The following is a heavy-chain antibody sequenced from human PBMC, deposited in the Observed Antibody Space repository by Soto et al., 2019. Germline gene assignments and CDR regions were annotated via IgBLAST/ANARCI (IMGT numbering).Heavy chain of an antibody. D-gene: IGHD5-18*01. V-gene: IGHV1-69*02. J-gene: IGHJ5*02. Sequence: QVQLVQSGAEVKKPGSSVKVSCKASGGTFSSYTISWVRQAPGQGLEWMGRIIPILGIANYAQKFQGRVTITADKSTSTAYMELSSLRSEDTAVYYCARANSYGSSNWFDPWGQGTLVTVSS. CDR1: GGTFSSYT. CDR3: ARANSYGSSNWFDP. CDR2: IIPILGIA.